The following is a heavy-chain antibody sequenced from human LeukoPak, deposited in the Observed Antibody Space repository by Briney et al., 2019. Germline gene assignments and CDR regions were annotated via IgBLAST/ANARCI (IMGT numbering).Heavy chain of an antibody. CDR1: GGSFSDYY. Sequence: SETLSLTCTVSGGSFSDYYWSFIRQPPGKGLEWIGYIYHNGNSDFNPPLKSRATIPVDTSKNQFSLRMSSVTAADTAVYFCAGQAYSSGWLDNWGPGTLVTVSS. J-gene: IGHJ4*02. CDR2: IYHNGNS. CDR3: AGQAYSSGWLDN. V-gene: IGHV4-59*01. D-gene: IGHD6-19*01.